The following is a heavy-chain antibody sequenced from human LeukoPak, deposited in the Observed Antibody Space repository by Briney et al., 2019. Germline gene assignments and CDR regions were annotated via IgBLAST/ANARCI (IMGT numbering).Heavy chain of an antibody. Sequence: ASVKVSCKASGYTFTSYDINWVRQATGQGLEWVGWMNPNSGNTGYAQKFQGRVTMTRNTSISTAYMELSSLRSEDTAVYYCAREPPPPYCGGDCSLGYWGQGTLVTVSS. J-gene: IGHJ4*02. CDR3: AREPPPPYCGGDCSLGY. D-gene: IGHD2-21*02. CDR2: MNPNSGNT. V-gene: IGHV1-8*01. CDR1: GYTFTSYD.